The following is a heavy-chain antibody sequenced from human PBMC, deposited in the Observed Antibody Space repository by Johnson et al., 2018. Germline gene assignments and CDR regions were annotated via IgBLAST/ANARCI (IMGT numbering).Heavy chain of an antibody. Sequence: VQLQESGGGLVQPGGSLRLSCVASGINFRDYSMNWVRQVPGRGLEWVSTITAGGGSAYYADSVKGRFTVSRDNSKSTLYLRMDSLRAEDPAIYYCGGDYYYDFYMAVWGTGTTVTVSS. CDR2: ITAGGGSA. D-gene: IGHD2-21*02. CDR3: GGDYYYDFYMAV. J-gene: IGHJ6*03. V-gene: IGHV3-23*01. CDR1: GINFRDYS.